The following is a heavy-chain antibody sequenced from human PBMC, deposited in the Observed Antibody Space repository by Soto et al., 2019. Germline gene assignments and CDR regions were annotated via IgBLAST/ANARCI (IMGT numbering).Heavy chain of an antibody. CDR2: FDPEDGET. D-gene: IGHD6-19*01. CDR1: GYTLTELS. V-gene: IGHV1-24*01. CDR3: ATDFRGGAGAGGIDAFNI. Sequence: ASVKVSCKVSGYTLTELSMHWVRQAPGKGLEWMGGFDPEDGETIYAQKFKGRVTMNEDTSTDQAYRELGSLRSEDTAVFFFATDFRGGAGAGGIDAFNIWGQGTMVTVSS. J-gene: IGHJ3*02.